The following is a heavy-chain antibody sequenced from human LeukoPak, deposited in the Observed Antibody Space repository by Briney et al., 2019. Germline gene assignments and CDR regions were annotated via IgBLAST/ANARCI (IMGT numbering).Heavy chain of an antibody. CDR2: VKEVGGDK. Sequence: PGGSLRLSCAASGFTFGSYWMSWVRQAPGKRLDWVATVKEVGGDKYYVDSVKGRFTISRANVKNSVYLQMNSLRAEDTAVYYCGREKNLGTWGQGTLVILSS. J-gene: IGHJ4*02. CDR1: GFTFGSYW. CDR3: GREKNLGT. V-gene: IGHV3-7*05. D-gene: IGHD1-14*01.